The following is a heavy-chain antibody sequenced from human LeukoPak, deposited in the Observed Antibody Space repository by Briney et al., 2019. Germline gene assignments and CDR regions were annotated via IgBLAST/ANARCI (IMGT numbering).Heavy chain of an antibody. CDR3: AKGYSNYADWYFDL. Sequence: PGGSLRLSCAAAGFTFDDYTMHWVRQAPGKGLEWVSLITWDSGGTYYADSVKGRFTISRDNSKNSLYLQMNSLRTEDTAPYYCAKGYSNYADWYFDLWGRGILVTVSS. D-gene: IGHD4-11*01. V-gene: IGHV3-43*01. CDR2: ITWDSGGT. J-gene: IGHJ2*01. CDR1: GFTFDDYT.